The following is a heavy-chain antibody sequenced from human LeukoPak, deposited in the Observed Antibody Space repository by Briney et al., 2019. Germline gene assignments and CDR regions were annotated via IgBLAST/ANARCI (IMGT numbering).Heavy chain of an antibody. V-gene: IGHV4-4*07. CDR3: ARAQSSGYSYGYFYYYYGMDV. CDR2: IYTSGST. D-gene: IGHD5-18*01. Sequence: SETLSLTCTVSGGSISSSYWSWIRQPAGKGLEWIGRIYTSGSTNYNPSLKSRVTISVDTSKNQFSLKLSSVTAADTAVYYCARAQSSGYSYGYFYYYYGMDVWGQGTTVTVSS. J-gene: IGHJ6*02. CDR1: GGSISSSY.